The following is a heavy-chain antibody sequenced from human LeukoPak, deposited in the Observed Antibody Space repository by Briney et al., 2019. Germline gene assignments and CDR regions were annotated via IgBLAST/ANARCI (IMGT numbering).Heavy chain of an antibody. CDR1: GFTFSSYA. V-gene: IGHV3-30*04. J-gene: IGHJ3*02. Sequence: PGGSLRLSCAASGFTFSSYAMHWVRQAPGKGLEWVAVISYDGSNKYYADSVKGRFTISRDNSKNTLYLQMNSLRAEDTAVYYCAREVKAVGAFDIWGQGTMVTVSS. CDR2: ISYDGSNK. D-gene: IGHD6-19*01. CDR3: AREVKAVGAFDI.